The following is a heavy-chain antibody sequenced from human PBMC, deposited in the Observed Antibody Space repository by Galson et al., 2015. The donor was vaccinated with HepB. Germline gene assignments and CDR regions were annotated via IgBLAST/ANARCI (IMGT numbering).Heavy chain of an antibody. Sequence: SLRLSCAASGFTFSSYGMHWVRQAPGKGLEWVAVIWYDGSSEYYADSVKGRFTISRDNSKNTLYLQMNSLRAEDTAVYYCARNGADSSSSDSPDYFDYWGQGTLVTVSS. J-gene: IGHJ4*02. CDR3: ARNGADSSSSDSPDYFDY. CDR2: IWYDGSSE. D-gene: IGHD6-6*01. V-gene: IGHV3-33*01. CDR1: GFTFSSYG.